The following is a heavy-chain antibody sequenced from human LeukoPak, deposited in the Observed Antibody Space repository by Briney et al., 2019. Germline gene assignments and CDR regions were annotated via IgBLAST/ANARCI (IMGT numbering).Heavy chain of an antibody. D-gene: IGHD6-13*01. Sequence: GGSLRLSCAASGFTFTNYEMTWVRQAPGKGLEWVSYISSSGTTIYYADSVKGRFTISRDNAKNSLYLQMNSLRAEDTAVYYCARATIPAALSYWGQGTLVTVSS. V-gene: IGHV3-48*03. CDR2: ISSSGTTI. J-gene: IGHJ4*02. CDR3: ARATIPAALSY. CDR1: GFTFTNYE.